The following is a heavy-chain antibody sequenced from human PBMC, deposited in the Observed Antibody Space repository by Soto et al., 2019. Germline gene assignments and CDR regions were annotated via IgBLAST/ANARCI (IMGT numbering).Heavy chain of an antibody. CDR3: GRDTNSLDP. J-gene: IGHJ5*02. CDR2: IFHTGDT. Sequence: SETLSLTCSVSTYSISSGFFWGWIRQPPGKGLEWIGSIFHTGDTYYNPSLKSQITMSVDTSKNQFSLKMTSLTAADTAVYYCGRDTNSLDPWGQGILGTVSS. CDR1: TYSISSGFF. V-gene: IGHV4-38-2*02.